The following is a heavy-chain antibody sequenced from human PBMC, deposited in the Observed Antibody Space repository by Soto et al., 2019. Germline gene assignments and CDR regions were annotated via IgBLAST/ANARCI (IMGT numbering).Heavy chain of an antibody. V-gene: IGHV3-33*01. J-gene: IGHJ4*02. D-gene: IGHD3-9*01. Sequence: QVQLVESGGGVVQPGRSLRLSCAASGFTFSSYGMHWVRQAPGKGLEWVAVIWYDGSNKYYADSVKGRFTISRDNSKNTLYLQMNSLRAEDTAVYYCARGARGYSDILTGYFDYWGQGTLVTVSS. CDR2: IWYDGSNK. CDR1: GFTFSSYG. CDR3: ARGARGYSDILTGYFDY.